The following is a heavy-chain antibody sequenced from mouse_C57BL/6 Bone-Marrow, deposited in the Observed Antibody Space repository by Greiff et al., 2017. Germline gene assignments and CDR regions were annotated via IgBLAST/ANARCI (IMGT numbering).Heavy chain of an antibody. J-gene: IGHJ1*03. CDR3: TRRALYYYGSSPWYFDV. V-gene: IGHV1-5*01. D-gene: IGHD1-1*01. CDR2: IYPGNSDT. CDR1: GYTFTSYW. Sequence: VQLQQSGTVLARPGASVKMSCKTSGYTFTSYWMHWVKQRPGQGLEWIGAIYPGNSDTSYNQKFKGKAKLTAVTSASTAYMELSSLTTEDSAVYYCTRRALYYYGSSPWYFDVWGTGTTVTVSS.